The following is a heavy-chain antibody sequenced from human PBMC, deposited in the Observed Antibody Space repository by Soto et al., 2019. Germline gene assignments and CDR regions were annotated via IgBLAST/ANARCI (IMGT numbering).Heavy chain of an antibody. Sequence: QVHLVQSGAEVKKPGASVTVSCKASGYTFVDYGLNWVRQAPGQGLEWMGWIGVYNGHTNYAHNLQGRVTMTADTSTSTAYMELRSLRSDDTAVYYCARPGGSGYAYGFDIWGLGTMVTVSS. CDR2: IGVYNGHT. J-gene: IGHJ3*02. CDR3: ARPGGSGYAYGFDI. D-gene: IGHD3-3*01. CDR1: GYTFVDYG. V-gene: IGHV1-18*01.